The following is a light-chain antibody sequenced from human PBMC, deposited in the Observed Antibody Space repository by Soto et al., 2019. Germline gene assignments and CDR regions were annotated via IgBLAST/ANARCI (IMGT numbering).Light chain of an antibody. CDR2: GAS. CDR1: QGISSF. J-gene: IGKJ3*01. V-gene: IGKV1-9*01. CDR3: QQVNSFPIP. Sequence: IQLTQSPSSLSASVGDRVTITCRASQGISSFLAWYQQKPGKAPKLLIYGASTLQSGVPSRCSGSGSGIDFTLTSVSLHPEDSATYYCQQVNSFPIPYGPGTKVDIK.